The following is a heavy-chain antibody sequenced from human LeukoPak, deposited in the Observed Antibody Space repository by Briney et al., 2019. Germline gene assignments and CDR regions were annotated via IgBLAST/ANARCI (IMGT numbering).Heavy chain of an antibody. Sequence: GGSLSLSCAASGFNFCSYSMKWLAPAPGKAVEGVSSLISSGRHIYYADSVKGRFTISRHNAKNSLYLQMNSLRAEDTAGYYCARDLPERKGAVAGTGYWGEGTLVTVSS. V-gene: IGHV3-21*01. D-gene: IGHD6-19*01. CDR3: ARDLPERKGAVAGTGY. J-gene: IGHJ4*02. CDR2: LISSGRHI. CDR1: GFNFCSYS.